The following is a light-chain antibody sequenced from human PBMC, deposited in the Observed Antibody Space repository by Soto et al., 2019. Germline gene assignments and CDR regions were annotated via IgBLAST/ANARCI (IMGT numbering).Light chain of an antibody. CDR3: QQYYILAYT. Sequence: DIQMTQSPSSLSASVGDRVTITCQESQDISNYLNWYQQKPGKSPKLLIYDASNLETGVPSRFSGSESGTDFTFTISSLQPEDIATYYCQQYYILAYTFGLATKLEIK. J-gene: IGKJ2*01. CDR2: DAS. V-gene: IGKV1-33*01. CDR1: QDISNY.